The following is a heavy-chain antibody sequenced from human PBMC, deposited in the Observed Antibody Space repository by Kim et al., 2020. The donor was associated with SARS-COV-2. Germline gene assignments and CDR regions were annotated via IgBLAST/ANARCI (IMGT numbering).Heavy chain of an antibody. CDR3: ARSIAAAGLGMDV. V-gene: IGHV2-70*01. Sequence: YYRTSLKTRLTISKDTSNNQVVLTMTNMEPVDTATYYCARSIAAAGLGMDVWGQGTTVTVSS. J-gene: IGHJ6*02. D-gene: IGHD6-13*01.